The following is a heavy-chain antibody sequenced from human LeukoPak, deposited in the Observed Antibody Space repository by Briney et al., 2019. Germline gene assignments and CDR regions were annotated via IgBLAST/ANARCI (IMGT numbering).Heavy chain of an antibody. D-gene: IGHD3-22*01. CDR3: AKTPVVTLSAFDI. CDR2: INHSGST. CDR1: GGSFSGYV. V-gene: IGHV4-34*01. J-gene: IGHJ3*02. Sequence: SETLSLTCCVYGGSFSGYVWSWIRQPPEKGLQWIGEINHSGSTTYSPSLKSQVTISLDTSRNQFSLKLTSVTAADTAVYYCAKTPVVTLSAFDIWGQGTLVTVSS.